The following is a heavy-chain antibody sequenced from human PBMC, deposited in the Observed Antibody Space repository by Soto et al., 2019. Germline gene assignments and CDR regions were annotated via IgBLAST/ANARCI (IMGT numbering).Heavy chain of an antibody. V-gene: IGHV4-31*03. J-gene: IGHJ5*02. D-gene: IGHD4-17*01. CDR2: IYYSGST. CDR3: ARDLGPLTVGMNWFDP. CDR1: GGSISSGGYY. Sequence: QVQLQESGPGLVKPSQTLSLTCTVSGGSISSGGYYWSWIRQHPGKGLEWIGYIYYSGSTYYNPSLKSRVTISVDTSKNQFSLKLSSVTAADTAVYHCARDLGPLTVGMNWFDPWGQGTLVTVSS.